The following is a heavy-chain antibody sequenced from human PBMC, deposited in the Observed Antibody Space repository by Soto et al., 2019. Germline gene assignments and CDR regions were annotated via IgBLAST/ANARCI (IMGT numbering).Heavy chain of an antibody. D-gene: IGHD3-22*01. CDR2: IYYSGST. CDR3: AGTFNYYDSSGYYSFDY. J-gene: IGHJ4*02. V-gene: IGHV4-59*01. CDR1: GGSISSYY. Sequence: PSETLSLTCTVSGGSISSYYWSWIRQPPGKGLEWIGYIYYSGSTNYNPSLKSRVTISVDTSKNQFSLKLSSVTAADTAVYYCAGTFNYYDSSGYYSFDYWGQGTLVTVSS.